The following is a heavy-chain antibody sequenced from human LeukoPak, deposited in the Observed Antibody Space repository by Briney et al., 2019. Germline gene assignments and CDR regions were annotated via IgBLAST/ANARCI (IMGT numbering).Heavy chain of an antibody. V-gene: IGHV4-59*08. Sequence: SETLSLTCTVSGGSISSYYWSWIRQPPGKGLEWIGYIYYSGSTNYNPSLKSRVTISVDTSKNQFSLKLSSVTAADTAVYFCARLGPYYYHYMDVWGKGTTVTVSS. CDR2: IYYSGST. D-gene: IGHD3-16*01. CDR3: ARLGPYYYHYMDV. CDR1: GGSISSYY. J-gene: IGHJ6*03.